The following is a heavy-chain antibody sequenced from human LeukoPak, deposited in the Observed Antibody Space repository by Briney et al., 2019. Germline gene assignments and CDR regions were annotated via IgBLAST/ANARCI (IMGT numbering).Heavy chain of an antibody. V-gene: IGHV3-23*01. J-gene: IGHJ4*02. CDR1: GFTFSGYA. CDR3: AKDLSTYYYGSGSYYSSGIFDY. D-gene: IGHD3-10*01. Sequence: GGSLRLSCAASGFTFSGYAMSWVRQAPGKGLEWVSAISGSGGSTYYADSVKGRFTISRDNSKNTLYLQMNSLRAEDTAVYYCAKDLSTYYYGSGSYYSSGIFDYWGQGTLVTVSS. CDR2: ISGSGGST.